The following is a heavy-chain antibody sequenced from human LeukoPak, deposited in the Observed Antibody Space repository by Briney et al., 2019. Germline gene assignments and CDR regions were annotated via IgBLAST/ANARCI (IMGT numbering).Heavy chain of an antibody. CDR2: ISVHNGNT. CDR1: GYTFTSYS. Sequence: ASVKVSCKASGYTFTSYSISWVRQAPGQGLEWMGWISVHNGNTNYARKLQGRVTMTTDTSTSTAYMDLRSLRSDDTAVYYCARVGSGYDFDYWGQGTLVTVSS. V-gene: IGHV1-18*01. J-gene: IGHJ4*02. CDR3: ARVGSGYDFDY. D-gene: IGHD5-12*01.